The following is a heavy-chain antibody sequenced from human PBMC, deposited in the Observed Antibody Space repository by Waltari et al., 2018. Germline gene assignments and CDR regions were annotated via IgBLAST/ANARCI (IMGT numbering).Heavy chain of an antibody. V-gene: IGHV4-59*08. D-gene: IGHD2-2*01. CDR1: GGPISSYY. CDR2: IYYSGST. J-gene: IGHJ3*02. CDR3: ARLFDCSSTSCPVGAFDI. Sequence: QVQLQESGPGLVKPSETLSLTCTVSGGPISSYYWSWIRQPPGKGLEWIGYIYYSGSTNYNPSLKSRVTISVDTSKNQFSLKLSSVTAADTAVYYCARLFDCSSTSCPVGAFDIWGQGTMVTVSS.